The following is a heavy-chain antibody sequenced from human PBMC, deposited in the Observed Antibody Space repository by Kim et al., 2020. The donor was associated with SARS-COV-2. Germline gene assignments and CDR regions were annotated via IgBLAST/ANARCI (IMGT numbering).Heavy chain of an antibody. CDR2: INHSGST. Sequence: SETLSLTCAVYGGSFSGYYWSWIRQPPGKGLEWIGEINHSGSTNYNPSLKSRVTISVDTSKNQFSLKLSSVTAADTAVYYCARGLLWFGERYYFDYWGQGTLVTVSS. CDR1: GGSFSGYY. CDR3: ARGLLWFGERYYFDY. V-gene: IGHV4-34*01. J-gene: IGHJ4*02. D-gene: IGHD3-10*01.